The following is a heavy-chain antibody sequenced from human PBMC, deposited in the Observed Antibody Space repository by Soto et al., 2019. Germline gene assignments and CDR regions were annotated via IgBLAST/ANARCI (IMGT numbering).Heavy chain of an antibody. CDR2: ISAYNGNT. Sequence: GASVKVSCKASGYTFTSYDINWVRQAPGQGLEWMGWISAYNGNTNYAQNLQGRVTMTTDTSTSTAYLELRSLRSDDTAVYYCARTLQGVSYYMDVWGKGTTVTVSS. CDR1: GYTFTSYD. D-gene: IGHD4-4*01. CDR3: ARTLQGVSYYMDV. J-gene: IGHJ6*03. V-gene: IGHV1-18*01.